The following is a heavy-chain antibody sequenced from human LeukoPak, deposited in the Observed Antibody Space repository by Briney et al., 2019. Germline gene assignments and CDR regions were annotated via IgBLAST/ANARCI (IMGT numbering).Heavy chain of an antibody. V-gene: IGHV4-34*01. CDR2: IMYDGSS. J-gene: IGHJ4*02. D-gene: IGHD3-22*01. CDR1: GGSFSGYY. CDR3: ARGRYYFDSSGAFY. Sequence: PSETLSLTCAVHGGSFSGYYWSWIRQPPGKGLEWIGEIMYDGSSNYHPSLESRVSMSVDTSKNQFSLKMTSVTAADTAVYYCARGRYYFDSSGAFYWGQGTLVTVSS.